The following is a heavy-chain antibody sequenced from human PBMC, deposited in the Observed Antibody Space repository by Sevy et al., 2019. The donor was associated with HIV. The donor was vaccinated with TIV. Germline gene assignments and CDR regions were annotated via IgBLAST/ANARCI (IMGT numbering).Heavy chain of an antibody. D-gene: IGHD3-22*01. CDR1: GFSLSTSGVG. V-gene: IGHV2-5*02. CDR3: AHVYYYDSSGYYSEVLTYYFDY. Sequence: SGPTLVNPTQTLTLTCTFSGFSLSTSGVGVGWIRQPPGKALEWLALSYWDADKRYSPSLKSRLTITKDTSKNQVVLTMTNMYPVDTATYYCAHVYYYDSSGYYSEVLTYYFDYWGQGTLVTVSS. CDR2: SYWDADK. J-gene: IGHJ4*02.